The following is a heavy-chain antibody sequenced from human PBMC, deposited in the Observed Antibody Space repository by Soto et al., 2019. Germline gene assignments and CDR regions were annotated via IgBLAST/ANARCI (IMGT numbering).Heavy chain of an antibody. V-gene: IGHV3-48*03. CDR3: AKDSRVTMFGVVHFAMDV. Sequence: GGSLRLSCAASGFSFSSYEMNWVRQAPGKGLEWVSYISSSGSTTQFADSVKGRFTVSRDNAKNSVYLQMSSLRADDTAVYYCAKDSRVTMFGVVHFAMDVWGQGTTVTVSS. D-gene: IGHD3-3*01. J-gene: IGHJ6*02. CDR1: GFSFSSYE. CDR2: ISSSGSTT.